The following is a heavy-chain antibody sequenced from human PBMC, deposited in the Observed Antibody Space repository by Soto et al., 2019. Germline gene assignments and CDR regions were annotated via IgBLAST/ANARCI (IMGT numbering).Heavy chain of an antibody. J-gene: IGHJ4*01. D-gene: IGHD4-17*01. CDR3: APTRYDYGDDAVGY. V-gene: IGHV3-23*01. Sequence: GGSLRLSCVASGFTFNKYAMTWVRQAPGKGLEWVSSISGSSSTTYYADSVKGRFTISRDNSKNTVYLHMNSLRTEDTAVYYCAPTRYDYGDDAVGYWGQGTLVTV. CDR1: GFTFNKYA. CDR2: ISGSSSTT.